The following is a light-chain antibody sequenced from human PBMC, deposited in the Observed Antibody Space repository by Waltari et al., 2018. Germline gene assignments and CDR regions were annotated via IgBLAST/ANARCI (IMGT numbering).Light chain of an antibody. CDR3: QQGSSVPPT. J-gene: IGKJ1*01. Sequence: IQMTQSPSSVSASVGDSVTITCRASQGISSWLAWYQQKPGKGPNLLIFAASNLQSGVPSRFSGSGSGTDFTLTISGLQPEDSATYFCQQGSSVPPTFGQGTKVEIK. V-gene: IGKV1-12*01. CDR1: QGISSW. CDR2: AAS.